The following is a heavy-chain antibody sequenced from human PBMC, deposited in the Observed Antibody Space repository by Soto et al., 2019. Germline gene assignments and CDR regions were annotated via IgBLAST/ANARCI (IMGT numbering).Heavy chain of an antibody. CDR2: INAGNGNT. CDR3: VRGGGNYGWFDP. J-gene: IGHJ5*02. CDR1: GYTFTNYA. V-gene: IGHV1-3*01. Sequence: QVQLVQSGAEVKKPGASLKASCKASGYTFTNYAMHWVRQAPGQRLEWMGWINAGNGNTKYSQKLQGRVTITRDTSANTAYLDLSSLTSEDTAVYYCVRGGGNYGWFDPWGQGALVTVSS. D-gene: IGHD1-26*01.